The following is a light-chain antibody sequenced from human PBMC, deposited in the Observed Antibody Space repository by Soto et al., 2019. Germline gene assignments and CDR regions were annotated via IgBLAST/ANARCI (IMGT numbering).Light chain of an antibody. CDR1: SSDVGGYNY. CDR3: SSHTGSSNFYV. J-gene: IGLJ1*01. V-gene: IGLV2-8*01. Sequence: QSVLTQPPSASGCPGQSVTISCTGTSSDVGGYNYVSWYQQEPGKAPKLMIYEVTKRPSGVPDRFSGSKSGNTASLTVSGLQAEDEADYYCSSHTGSSNFYVFGTGTKVTVL. CDR2: EVT.